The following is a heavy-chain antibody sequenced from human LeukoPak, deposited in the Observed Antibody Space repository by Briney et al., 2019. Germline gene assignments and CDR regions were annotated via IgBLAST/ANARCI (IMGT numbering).Heavy chain of an antibody. J-gene: IGHJ3*02. CDR1: GGSISSGSYY. CDR2: IYTSGST. D-gene: IGHD3-10*01. CDR3: AREGAPGAAFDI. V-gene: IGHV4-61*02. Sequence: TPSQTLSLTCTVSGGSISSGSYYWSWIRQPAGKGLEWIGRIYTSGSTNYNPSLKSRVTISVDRSKNQFSLKLSSVTAADTAVYYCAREGAPGAAFDIWGQGTMVTVSS.